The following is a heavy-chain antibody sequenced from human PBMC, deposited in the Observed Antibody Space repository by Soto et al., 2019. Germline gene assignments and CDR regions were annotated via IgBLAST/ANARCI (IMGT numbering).Heavy chain of an antibody. V-gene: IGHV4-59*01. CDR3: ARRYGSAFDF. CDR1: GGSISSYY. D-gene: IGHD3-10*01. CDR2: IYYSGST. Sequence: XXTLSLPFTVSGGSISSYYWSWIRQPPGKGLEWIGYIYYSGSTNYNPSLKSRVTISVDTSKNQFSLKLRSVTAADTAVYYCARRYGSAFDFWGQGTMVTVSS. J-gene: IGHJ3*01.